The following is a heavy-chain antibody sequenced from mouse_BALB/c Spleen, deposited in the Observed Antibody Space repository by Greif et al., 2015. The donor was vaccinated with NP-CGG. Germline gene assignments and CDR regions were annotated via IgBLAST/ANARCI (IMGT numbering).Heavy chain of an antibody. V-gene: IGHV5-6-5*01. CDR1: GFTFSSYA. D-gene: IGHD2-4*01. J-gene: IGHJ2*01. CDR2: ISSGGST. CDR3: ARGHDYDYFDY. Sequence: EVQGVESGGGLVKPGGSLKLSCAASGFTFSSYAMSWVRQTPEKRLEWVASISSGGSTYYPDSVKGRFTISRDNARNILYLQMSSLRSEDTAMYYCARGHDYDYFDYWGQGTTLTVSS.